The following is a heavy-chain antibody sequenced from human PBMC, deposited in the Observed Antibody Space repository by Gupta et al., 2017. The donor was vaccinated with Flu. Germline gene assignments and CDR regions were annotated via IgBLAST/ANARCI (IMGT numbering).Heavy chain of an antibody. D-gene: IGHD2-2*01. CDR3: ARGNIPAIVVVPAALGFDY. V-gene: IGHV4-34*01. J-gene: IGHJ4*02. CDR2: INHSGST. Sequence: IRQPPGKGLEWIGEINHSGSTNYNPSLKSRVTISVDTSKNQFSLKLSSVTAADTAVYYCARGNIPAIVVVPAALGFDYWGQGTLVTVSS.